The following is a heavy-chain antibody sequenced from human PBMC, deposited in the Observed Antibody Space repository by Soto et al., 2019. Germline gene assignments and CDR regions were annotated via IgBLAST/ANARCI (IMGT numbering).Heavy chain of an antibody. Sequence: SETLSLTCTVSGGSISSSSYYWGWIRQPPGKGLEWIGSIYYSGSTYYNPSLKSRVTISVDTSKNQFSLKLSSVTAADTAVYYCARMTTYYYYGMDVWGQGTTV. D-gene: IGHD4-17*01. CDR3: ARMTTYYYYGMDV. CDR1: GGSISSSSYY. J-gene: IGHJ6*02. CDR2: IYYSGST. V-gene: IGHV4-39*01.